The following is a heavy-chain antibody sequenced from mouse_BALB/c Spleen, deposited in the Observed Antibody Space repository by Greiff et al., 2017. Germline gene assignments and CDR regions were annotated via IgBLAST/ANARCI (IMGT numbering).Heavy chain of an antibody. CDR1: GFIFSSYG. D-gene: IGHD1-1*01. J-gene: IGHJ3*01. CDR2: INSNGGST. V-gene: IGHV5-6-3*01. Sequence: EVMLVESGGGLVQPGGSLKLSCAASGFIFSSYGMSWVRQTPDKRLELVATINSNGGSTYYPDSVKGRFTISRDNAKNTLYLQMSSLKSEDTAMYYCAREKYYYGSSWFAYWGQGTLVTVSA. CDR3: AREKYYYGSSWFAY.